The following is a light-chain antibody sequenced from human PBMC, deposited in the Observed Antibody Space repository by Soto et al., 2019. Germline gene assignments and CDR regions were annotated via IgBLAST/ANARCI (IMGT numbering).Light chain of an antibody. CDR2: GAS. CDR3: QQYGSSPRT. Sequence: EIVLTQSPGTLSLSPGERATLSCRASQSVSSSYLAWYQQKPGQAPRLLIYGASSRATGIPDRFNGSGSGTDFTLTIRRLEPEDFAVYYCQQYGSSPRTFGQGTKVEIK. V-gene: IGKV3-20*01. CDR1: QSVSSSY. J-gene: IGKJ1*01.